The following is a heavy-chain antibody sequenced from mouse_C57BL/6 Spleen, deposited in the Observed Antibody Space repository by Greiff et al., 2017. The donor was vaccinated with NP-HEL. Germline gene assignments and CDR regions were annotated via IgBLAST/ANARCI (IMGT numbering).Heavy chain of an antibody. CDR2: ISSGGDYI. CDR3: TRGLKLGLGAMDY. D-gene: IGHD4-1*01. V-gene: IGHV5-9-1*02. Sequence: VKVVESGEGLVKPGGSLKLSCAASGFTFSSYAMSWVRQTPEKRLEWVAYISSGGDYIYYADTVKGRFTISRDNARNTLYLQMSSLKSEDTAMYYCTRGLKLGLGAMDYWGQGTSVTVSS. J-gene: IGHJ4*01. CDR1: GFTFSSYA.